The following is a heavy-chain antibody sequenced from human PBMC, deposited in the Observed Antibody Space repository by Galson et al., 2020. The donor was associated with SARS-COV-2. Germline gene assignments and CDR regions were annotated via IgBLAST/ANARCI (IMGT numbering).Heavy chain of an antibody. V-gene: IGHV2-5*01. J-gene: IGHJ1*01. CDR2: IYWNDDK. CDR3: AHGPGGLWLEELLH. Sequence: SGPTLVKPTQTLTLTCTFSGFSLSTSGVGVGWIRQPPGKALEWLALIYWNDDKRYSPSLKSRLTITKDTSKNQVVLTMTNMDPVDTATFYCAHGPGGLWLEELLHWGQGTRVTVSA. D-gene: IGHD3-10*01. CDR1: GFSLSTSGVG.